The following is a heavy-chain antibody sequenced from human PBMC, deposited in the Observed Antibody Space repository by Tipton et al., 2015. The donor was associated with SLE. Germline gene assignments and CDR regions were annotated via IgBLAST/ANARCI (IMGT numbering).Heavy chain of an antibody. Sequence: TLSLTCAVYGGSFSGYYWSWIRQPPGKGLEWIGEINHSGSTNYNPSLKSRVTISVDTSKNQFSLKLSSVTAADTAVYFCARVSGSYLYYYYYYYMDGWGKGTTVTVSS. V-gene: IGHV4-34*01. CDR2: INHSGST. D-gene: IGHD1-26*01. J-gene: IGHJ6*03. CDR3: ARVSGSYLYYYYYYYMDG. CDR1: GGSFSGYY.